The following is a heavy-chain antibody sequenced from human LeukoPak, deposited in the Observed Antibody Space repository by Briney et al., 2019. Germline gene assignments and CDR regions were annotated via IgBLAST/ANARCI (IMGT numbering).Heavy chain of an antibody. D-gene: IGHD4/OR15-4a*01. CDR3: ARGSVLIYYYGMDV. Sequence: ASVKVSCKASGYTFTIYDINWVRQATGQGLEWMGWMNPNSGNTGYAQKFQGRVTMTRNTSISTAYMELSSLRSEDTAVYYCARGSVLIYYYGMDVWGQGTTVTVSS. CDR2: MNPNSGNT. J-gene: IGHJ6*02. V-gene: IGHV1-8*01. CDR1: GYTFTIYD.